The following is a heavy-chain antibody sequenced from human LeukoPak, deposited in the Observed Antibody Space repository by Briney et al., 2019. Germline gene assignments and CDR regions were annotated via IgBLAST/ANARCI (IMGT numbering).Heavy chain of an antibody. CDR3: AARYCSSTSCYAYYYYYYMDV. CDR1: GYTFTSYY. V-gene: IGHV1-46*01. Sequence: ASVKVSCKASGYTFTSYYMHWVRQAPGQGLEWVGIINPSGGSTSYAQEFQGRVTMTRDTSTSTVYMELSSLRSEDTAVYYCAARYCSSTSCYAYYYYYYMDVWGKGTTVTVSS. CDR2: INPSGGST. D-gene: IGHD2-2*01. J-gene: IGHJ6*03.